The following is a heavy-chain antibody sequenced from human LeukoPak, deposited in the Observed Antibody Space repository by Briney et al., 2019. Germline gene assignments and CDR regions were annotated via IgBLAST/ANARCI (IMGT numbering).Heavy chain of an antibody. Sequence: GGSLRLSCAASGFTFYDYGMSWVRQAPGKGLEWVSGINWNGGSTGYADSVKGRFTISRDNAKNSLYLQMNSLRAEDTALYYCARGPPLADYYDSSGYSFFDYWGQGTLVTVSS. CDR1: GFTFYDYG. D-gene: IGHD3-22*01. V-gene: IGHV3-20*04. J-gene: IGHJ4*02. CDR3: ARGPPLADYYDSSGYSFFDY. CDR2: INWNGGST.